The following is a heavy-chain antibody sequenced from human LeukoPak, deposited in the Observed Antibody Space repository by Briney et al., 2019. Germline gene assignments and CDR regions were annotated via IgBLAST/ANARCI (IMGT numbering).Heavy chain of an antibody. Sequence: SQTLSLTCAISGDSVSSKSAAWNWIRQSPSRGLEWLGRTYYRSKWHNEYALSLKSRITINPDTSKNQFSLQLNSGTPEDTAVYYCARSSGYMDVWGKGTTVTVSS. CDR2: TYYRSKWHN. CDR1: GDSVSSKSAA. V-gene: IGHV6-1*01. CDR3: ARSSGYMDV. J-gene: IGHJ6*03.